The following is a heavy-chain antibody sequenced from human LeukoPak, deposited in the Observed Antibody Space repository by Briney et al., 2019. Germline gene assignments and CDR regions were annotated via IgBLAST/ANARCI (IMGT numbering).Heavy chain of an antibody. CDR1: GFTFSSYG. CDR3: AKSANYYDSSGYLHPGAFDI. Sequence: PGGSLGLSCATSGFTFSSYGMHWVRQAPGKGLECVAFIRYDGTNKYYADSVKGRFTISRDNSKNTLYLQMNSLRAEDTAVYYCAKSANYYDSSGYLHPGAFDIWGQGTMDTVSS. J-gene: IGHJ3*02. D-gene: IGHD3-22*01. CDR2: IRYDGTNK. V-gene: IGHV3-30*02.